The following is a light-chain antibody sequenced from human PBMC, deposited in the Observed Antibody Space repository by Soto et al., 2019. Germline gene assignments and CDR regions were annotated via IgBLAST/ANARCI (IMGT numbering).Light chain of an antibody. CDR2: RAS. V-gene: IGKV3-15*01. CDR3: QQYNDWPPFT. J-gene: IGKJ2*01. CDR1: QSVSGN. Sequence: EIVMTQSPATLSVSPGVGVTLSCRASQSVSGNLAWYQQRPGQAPRRLISRASTKATGIPARFSGSGSGTEFTLTISGLQSEDFAVYYCQQYNDWPPFTFGQGTKVELK.